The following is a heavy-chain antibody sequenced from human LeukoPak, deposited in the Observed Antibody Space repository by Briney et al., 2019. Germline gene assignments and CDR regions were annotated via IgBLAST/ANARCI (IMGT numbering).Heavy chain of an antibody. Sequence: PSETLSLTCTVSGGSISSYYWSWIRQPPGKGLEWVGYIYTSGSTNSNPSLKSRVTISIDTSKNQFSLKLSSVTAADTAVYFCASRTDSKYYYMDVWGKGTTVTVSS. CDR2: IYTSGST. CDR3: ASRTDSKYYYMDV. D-gene: IGHD3-22*01. CDR1: GGSISSYY. J-gene: IGHJ6*03. V-gene: IGHV4-4*09.